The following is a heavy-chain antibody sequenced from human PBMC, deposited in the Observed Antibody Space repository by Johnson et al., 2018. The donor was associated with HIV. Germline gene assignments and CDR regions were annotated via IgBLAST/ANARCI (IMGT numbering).Heavy chain of an antibody. CDR1: GFTFSSYT. CDR2: ISYDGSNK. V-gene: IGHV3-30-3*01. D-gene: IGHD1-26*01. CDR3: ARDYREANAFDI. Sequence: QMLLVESGGGVVQPGGSLRLSCAASGFTFSSYTIHWVRQAPGKGLEWVAFISYDGSNKYYADSVKGRFTISRDNSKNTLYLQMNSLRAEDTAVYYCARDYREANAFDIWGQGTMVTVSS. J-gene: IGHJ3*02.